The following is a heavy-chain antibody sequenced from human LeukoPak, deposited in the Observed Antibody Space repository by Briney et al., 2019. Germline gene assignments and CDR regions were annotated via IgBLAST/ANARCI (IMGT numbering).Heavy chain of an antibody. J-gene: IGHJ4*02. D-gene: IGHD3-22*01. CDR3: AKGGYYDSSGYYYY. V-gene: IGHV3-30*18. Sequence: GGSLRPSCAASGFTFSSYGMHWVRQAPGKGLEWVAVISYDGSNKYYADSVKGRFTISRDNSKNTLYLQMNSLRAEDTAVYYCAKGGYYDSSGYYYYWGQGTLVTVSS. CDR1: GFTFSSYG. CDR2: ISYDGSNK.